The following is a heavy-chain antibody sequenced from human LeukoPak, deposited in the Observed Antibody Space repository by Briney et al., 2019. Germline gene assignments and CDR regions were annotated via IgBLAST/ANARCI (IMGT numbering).Heavy chain of an antibody. CDR3: ARGGSTYYYGSGSYALPFDY. V-gene: IGHV1-69*04. J-gene: IGHJ4*02. D-gene: IGHD3-10*01. CDR1: GGTFSSYA. CDR2: IIPILGIA. Sequence: GASVKVSCKASGGTFSSYAISWVRQAPGQGLEWMGRIIPILGIANYAQKFQGRVTITADKSTSTAYMELSSLRSEDTAVHYCARGGSTYYYGSGSYALPFDYWGQGTLVTVSS.